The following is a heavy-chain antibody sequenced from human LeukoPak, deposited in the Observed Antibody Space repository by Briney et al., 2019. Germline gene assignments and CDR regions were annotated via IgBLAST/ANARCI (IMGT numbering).Heavy chain of an antibody. Sequence: GESLKISCKGSEYSFTSYWIGWVRQMPGKGLEWMGIIYPGDSDSRYSPSFQGQVTISADKSISTAYLQWSSLKASDTAMYYCARRSDLSSSWFFDYWGQGTLVTVSS. D-gene: IGHD6-13*01. CDR1: EYSFTSYW. CDR2: IYPGDSDS. CDR3: ARRSDLSSSWFFDY. J-gene: IGHJ4*02. V-gene: IGHV5-51*01.